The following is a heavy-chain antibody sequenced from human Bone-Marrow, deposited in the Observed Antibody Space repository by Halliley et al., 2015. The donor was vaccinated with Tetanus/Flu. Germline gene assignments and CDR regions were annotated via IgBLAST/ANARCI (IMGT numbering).Heavy chain of an antibody. Sequence: SLRLSYAASGFIFNNYWMSWVRQAPGKGLEWVATIKQDGSEKYYVDSVEGRFTISRDNAKNSLYPQMNSLRAEDTAVYYCARDYGDYSYDYYGMDVWGQGTTVTVSS. V-gene: IGHV3-7*01. CDR2: IKQDGSEK. J-gene: IGHJ6*02. CDR1: GFIFNNYW. CDR3: ARDYGDYSYDYYGMDV. D-gene: IGHD4-17*01.